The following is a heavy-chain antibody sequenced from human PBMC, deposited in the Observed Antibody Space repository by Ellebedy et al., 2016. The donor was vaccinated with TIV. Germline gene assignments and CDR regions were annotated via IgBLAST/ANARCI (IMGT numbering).Heavy chain of an antibody. CDR2: INPSDGST. Sequence: AASVKVSCKASGYTLTRYYMHWVRQAPGQGLEWMGIINPSDGSTTYTQKFLGRVTMTRDTSTTTVYMDLSNLTSDDTAVYYCARDAGSGWSYFDYWGQGTLVTVSS. D-gene: IGHD6-19*01. V-gene: IGHV1-46*01. J-gene: IGHJ4*02. CDR1: GYTLTRYY. CDR3: ARDAGSGWSYFDY.